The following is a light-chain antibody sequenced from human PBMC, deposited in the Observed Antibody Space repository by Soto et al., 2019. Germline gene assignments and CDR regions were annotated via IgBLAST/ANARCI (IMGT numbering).Light chain of an antibody. J-gene: IGKJ1*01. CDR2: GAS. CDR3: QQYDILPWT. V-gene: IGKV1-33*01. Sequence: DIQMTQSPSSLSASVGDRVTITCQASQDITNFLNWYQHKPGKAPKLLIYGASNLETGVPPRFSGSGSRTDFTFTISILQPEDIATYYCQQYDILPWTFGQGTKVEI. CDR1: QDITNF.